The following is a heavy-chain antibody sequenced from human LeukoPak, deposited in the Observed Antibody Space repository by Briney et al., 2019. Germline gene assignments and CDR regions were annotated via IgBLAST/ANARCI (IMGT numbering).Heavy chain of an antibody. CDR1: GYTFTSYG. D-gene: IGHD2-2*01. Sequence: GASVKVSCKASGYTFTSYGISWVRQAPGQGLEWMGWISAYNGNTNYAQKLQGRVTMTTDTSTSTAYMELRSLRSDDTAVYYCARVSRRVVVVPAANDYWGQGTLVTVSS. J-gene: IGHJ4*02. CDR2: ISAYNGNT. CDR3: ARVSRRVVVVPAANDY. V-gene: IGHV1-18*01.